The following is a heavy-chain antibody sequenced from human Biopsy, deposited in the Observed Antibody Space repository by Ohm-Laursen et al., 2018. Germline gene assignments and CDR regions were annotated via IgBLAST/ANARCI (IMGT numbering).Heavy chain of an antibody. V-gene: IGHV1-2*02. J-gene: IGHJ4*02. CDR2: INCKTGAT. D-gene: IGHD5-24*01. CDR1: SYTFTDYN. CDR3: ARDPLDGHKHFDY. Sequence: SVKVSCKASSYTFTDYNIHWMRQAPGQGLEWLGYINCKTGATNYAQKFQGTVTMTRDTSISTAYLALGSLRSADTAIYYCARDPLDGHKHFDYWGQGSLVTVSS.